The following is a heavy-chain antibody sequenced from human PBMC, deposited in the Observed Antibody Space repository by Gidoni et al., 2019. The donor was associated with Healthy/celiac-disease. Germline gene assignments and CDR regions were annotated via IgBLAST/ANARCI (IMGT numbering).Heavy chain of an antibody. CDR1: GFTFSSYS. D-gene: IGHD2-15*01. Sequence: EVQLVESGGGLVQPGGSLRLSCAASGFTFSSYSMNWVRQAPGKGLEWVSYISSSSSTIYYADSVKGRFTISRDNAKNSLYLQMNSLRAEDTAVYYCARDDYCSGGSCADSGYFDLWGRGTLVTVSS. CDR2: ISSSSSTI. J-gene: IGHJ2*01. CDR3: ARDDYCSGGSCADSGYFDL. V-gene: IGHV3-48*04.